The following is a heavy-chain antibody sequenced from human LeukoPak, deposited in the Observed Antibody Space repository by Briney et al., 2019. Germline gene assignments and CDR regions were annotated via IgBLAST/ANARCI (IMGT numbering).Heavy chain of an antibody. CDR2: ISAYNGNT. J-gene: IGHJ4*02. Sequence: GASVKGSCKASGYTFTSYGISWVRQAPGQGLEWMGWISAYNGNTNYAQKLQGRVTMTTDTSTSTAYMELRSLTSDDTAVYYCARYFDFWSGYYHFDYWGQGTLVTVSS. CDR3: ARYFDFWSGYYHFDY. CDR1: GYTFTSYG. D-gene: IGHD3-3*01. V-gene: IGHV1-18*01.